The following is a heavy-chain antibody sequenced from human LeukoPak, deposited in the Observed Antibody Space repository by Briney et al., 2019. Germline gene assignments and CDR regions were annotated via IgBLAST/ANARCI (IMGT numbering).Heavy chain of an antibody. V-gene: IGHV3-23*01. D-gene: IGHD4-17*01. CDR1: GFTFSSFA. J-gene: IGHJ3*02. Sequence: GGSLRLSCAASGFTFSSFAMSWVRQAPGRGLEWVSAVSASGGSTYYADSAKGRFTISRDNSKNTLYLQMNSLRAEDTAVYYCAKDPGYDYGDFDIWGQGTMVTVSS. CDR3: AKDPGYDYGDFDI. CDR2: VSASGGST.